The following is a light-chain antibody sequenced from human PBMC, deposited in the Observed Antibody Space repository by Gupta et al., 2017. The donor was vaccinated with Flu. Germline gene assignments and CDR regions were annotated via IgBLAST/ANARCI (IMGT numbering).Light chain of an antibody. CDR3: SSRDRTGNHAFV. V-gene: IGLV3-19*01. J-gene: IGLJ1*01. CDR1: SLRDYY. Sequence: SSELTQDPAVSVALGQTVRITCQGDSLRDYYASWYQQKPRQGPVCVMSGKNNRPSGIPDRFSGSSSGNTAALTITGAQAEDEADYYCSSRDRTGNHAFVFGTGTKVTVL. CDR2: GKN.